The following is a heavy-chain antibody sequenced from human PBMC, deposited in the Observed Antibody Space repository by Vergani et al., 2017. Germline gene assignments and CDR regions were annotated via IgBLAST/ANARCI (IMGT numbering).Heavy chain of an antibody. J-gene: IGHJ3*02. Sequence: QVQLVESGGGVVQPGRSLRLSCAASGFTFSSYGMHWVRQAPGKGLEWVAVIWYDGSNKYYADSVKGRFTISRDNSKNTLYLQMNSRRAEDTAVYYCARDPILGRPGAFDIWGQGTMVTVSS. CDR2: IWYDGSNK. CDR1: GFTFSSYG. V-gene: IGHV3-33*01. D-gene: IGHD3-16*01. CDR3: ARDPILGRPGAFDI.